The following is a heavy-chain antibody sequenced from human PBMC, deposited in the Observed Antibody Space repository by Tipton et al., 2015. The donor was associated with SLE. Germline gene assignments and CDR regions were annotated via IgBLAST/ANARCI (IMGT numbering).Heavy chain of an antibody. J-gene: IGHJ4*02. V-gene: IGHV4-59*08. CDR2: IYYSGST. CDR1: GGSISSYY. CDR3: ARRMVFGGDYFDY. D-gene: IGHD3-10*02. Sequence: TLSLTCTISGGSISSYYWSWIRQPPGKGLEWIGYIYYSGSTNHNPSLKSRVTISVDTSKNQFSLKLSSVTAADTAVYYCARRMVFGGDYFDYWGQGTLVTVSS.